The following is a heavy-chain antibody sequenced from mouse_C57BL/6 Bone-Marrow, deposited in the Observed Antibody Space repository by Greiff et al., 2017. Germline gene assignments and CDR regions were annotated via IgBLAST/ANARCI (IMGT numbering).Heavy chain of an antibody. CDR2: INPSNGGT. CDR3: ATIYDSYCTFDY. D-gene: IGHD2-3*01. J-gene: IGHJ2*01. V-gene: IGHV1-53*01. CDR1: GYTFTSYW. Sequence: QVQLQQPGTELVKPGASVKLSCKASGYTFTSYWMHWVKQRPGQGLEWIGNINPSNGGTNYNEKFKSKVTLTVDKSSSTAYMQLSSLTSEDTAIYYCATIYDSYCTFDYWGQGTTLTVSS.